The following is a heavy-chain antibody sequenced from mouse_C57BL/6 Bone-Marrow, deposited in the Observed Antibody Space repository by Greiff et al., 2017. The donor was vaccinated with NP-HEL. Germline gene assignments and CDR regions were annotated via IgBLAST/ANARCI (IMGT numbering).Heavy chain of an antibody. J-gene: IGHJ2*01. CDR3: ARFDYYYGSSYYFDY. D-gene: IGHD1-1*01. V-gene: IGHV8-8*01. CDR2: IWWDDDK. CDR1: GFSLSTFGMG. Sequence: QVTLKVSGPGILQPSQTLSLTCSFSGFSLSTFGMGVGWIRQPSGKGLEWLAHIWWDDDKYYNPALKSGPTITKETSKNQVFLKIANMDIAETATYYCARFDYYYGSSYYFDYWGQGTTLTVSS.